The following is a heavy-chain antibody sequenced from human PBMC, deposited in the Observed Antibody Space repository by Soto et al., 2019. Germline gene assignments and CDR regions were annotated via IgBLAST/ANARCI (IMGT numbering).Heavy chain of an antibody. CDR2: MNSDGSST. J-gene: IGHJ4*02. Sequence: PGGSLRLSCAASGFTFGNYWMHWVRQAPGKGLEWVSRMNSDGSSTNYADSVKGRFTVSRDNAKNTLYLQMNSLRAEDTAVYYCATAEVDYWGPGTLVTVSS. CDR3: ATAEVDY. CDR1: GFTFGNYW. V-gene: IGHV3-74*01.